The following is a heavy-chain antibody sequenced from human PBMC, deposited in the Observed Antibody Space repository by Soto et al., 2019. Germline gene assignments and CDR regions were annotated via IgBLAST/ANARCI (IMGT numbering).Heavy chain of an antibody. CDR2: IKPDGSEK. D-gene: IGHD4-4*01. J-gene: IGHJ5*02. CDR3: VRYSRNLWFDP. CDR1: GSTFTRDW. Sequence: EVQLVESGGGLVQPGGSLRLSCAVSGSTFTRDWMTWVRQAPGKGLEWVANIKPDGSEKNYVDSVRGRFTISRDNAKDSLYLQMNSLRVEDTAKYYCVRYSRNLWFDPRGQGTLVTVSS. V-gene: IGHV3-7*03.